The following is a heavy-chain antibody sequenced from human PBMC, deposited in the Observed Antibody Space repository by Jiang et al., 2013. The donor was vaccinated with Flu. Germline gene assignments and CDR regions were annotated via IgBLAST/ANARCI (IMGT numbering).Heavy chain of an antibody. J-gene: IGHJ4*02. V-gene: IGHV5-10-1*01. CDR2: IDPSDSYT. Sequence: GAEVKKPGESLRISCKGSGYRFTSYWITWVRQMPGKGLEWMGRIDPSDSYTNYSPSFQGHVTVSADKSISTAYLQWSSLKASDTAMYYCARHKTHSTSSLDYWGQGTLVTVSS. CDR1: GYRFTSYW. CDR3: ARHKTHSTSSLDY. D-gene: IGHD6-6*01.